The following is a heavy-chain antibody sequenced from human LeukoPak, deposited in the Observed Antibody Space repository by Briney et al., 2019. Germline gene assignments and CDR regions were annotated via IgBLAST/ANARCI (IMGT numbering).Heavy chain of an antibody. V-gene: IGHV4-59*01. J-gene: IGHJ5*02. Sequence: SETLSLTCIVSGGSISSYYWSWIRQPPGKGLEWIGYIYFSGSVNYNPSLKSRVTVSVDTSKNQFSLQLSSVTAADTAVYYCAREYYYDSSTYYSAWFDPWGQGTLVTVSS. CDR3: AREYYYDSSTYYSAWFDP. D-gene: IGHD3-22*01. CDR1: GGSISSYY. CDR2: IYFSGSV.